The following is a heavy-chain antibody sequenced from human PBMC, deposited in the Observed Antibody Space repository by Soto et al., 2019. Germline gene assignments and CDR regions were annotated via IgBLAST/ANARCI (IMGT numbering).Heavy chain of an antibody. CDR1: GFTFSSYG. D-gene: IGHD6-19*01. J-gene: IGHJ4*02. CDR3: AKVSGWLALWLYYFDY. V-gene: IGHV3-30*18. CDR2: ISYDGSNK. Sequence: QVQLVESGGGVVQPGRSLRLSCAASGFTFSSYGMHWVRQAPGKGLEWVAVISYDGSNKYYADSVKGRFTISRDNSKNXLYLQMNSLRAEDTAVYYCAKVSGWLALWLYYFDYWGQGTLVTVSS.